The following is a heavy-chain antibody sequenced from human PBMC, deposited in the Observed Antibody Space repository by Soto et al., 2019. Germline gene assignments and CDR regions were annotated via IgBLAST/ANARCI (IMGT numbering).Heavy chain of an antibody. Sequence: QVQLVQSGAEVKKPGASVKVSCKASGYTFTSYAMHWVRQAPGQRLEWMGWINAGNGNTKYSQKFQGRVTITRDTSASTAYMELSSLRSDDPAVYYCASDLRAGFKIYTSNYFDYWGQGTLVTVSS. J-gene: IGHJ4*02. V-gene: IGHV1-3*01. D-gene: IGHD2-2*02. CDR3: ASDLRAGFKIYTSNYFDY. CDR1: GYTFTSYA. CDR2: INAGNGNT.